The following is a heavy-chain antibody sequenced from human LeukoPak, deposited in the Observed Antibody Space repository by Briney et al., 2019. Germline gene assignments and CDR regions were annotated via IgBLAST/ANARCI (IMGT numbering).Heavy chain of an antibody. CDR3: ARDGGLHYYSDY. CDR1: GFTFSSYA. V-gene: IGHV3-30-3*01. J-gene: IGHJ4*02. Sequence: GGSLRLSCAASGFTFSSYAMHWVRQAPGKGLEWVAVISYDGSNKYYADSVKGRFTISRDNAKNSLYLQMNSLRAEGTAVYYCARDGGLHYYSDYWGQGTLVTVSS. CDR2: ISYDGSNK. D-gene: IGHD3-16*01.